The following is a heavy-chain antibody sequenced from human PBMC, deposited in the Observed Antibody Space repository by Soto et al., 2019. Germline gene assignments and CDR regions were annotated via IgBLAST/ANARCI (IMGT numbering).Heavy chain of an antibody. CDR2: INPNSGGT. D-gene: IGHD3-22*01. Sequence: RASVKVSCKASGYTFTGYYMHWVRQAPGQGLEWMGWINPNSGGTNYAQKFQGWVTMTRDTSISTAYMELSRLRSDDTAVYYCARDVEGPSPCYYYDRVGKAYAFDIWGQGTMVTVSS. CDR1: GYTFTGYY. J-gene: IGHJ3*02. CDR3: ARDVEGPSPCYYYDRVGKAYAFDI. V-gene: IGHV1-2*04.